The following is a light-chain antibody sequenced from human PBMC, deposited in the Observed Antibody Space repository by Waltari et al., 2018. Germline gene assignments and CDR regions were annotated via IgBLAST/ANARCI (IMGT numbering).Light chain of an antibody. V-gene: IGLV2-23*02. Sequence: QSALTQPASVSGSPGQPITIPCTRTSRVVGHCTLSSWSQQPPGRPPKLMIYEVNKRPAGVSNRFSGSKSGNTASLTISGLQAEDEADYYCCSYAGSSTWVFGGGTKLTVL. J-gene: IGLJ3*02. CDR1: SRVVGHCTL. CDR3: CSYAGSSTWV. CDR2: EVN.